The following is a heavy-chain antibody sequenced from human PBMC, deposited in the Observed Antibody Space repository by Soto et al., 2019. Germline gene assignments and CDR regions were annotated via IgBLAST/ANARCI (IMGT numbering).Heavy chain of an antibody. CDR3: AKRPSKDYFDGLRGGGAYDV. Sequence: EVQLLESGGGLVQPGGSLRLSCAASGFTFSNYALSWVRQTPGKGPEWVSAIAGSAGSTYYADSVKGRFTISRDNSKNTLFLQMNSLRAEDTATYYCAKRPSKDYFDGLRGGGAYDVWGQGTMVTVSS. V-gene: IGHV3-23*01. J-gene: IGHJ3*01. CDR2: IAGSAGST. CDR1: GFTFSNYA. D-gene: IGHD3-9*01.